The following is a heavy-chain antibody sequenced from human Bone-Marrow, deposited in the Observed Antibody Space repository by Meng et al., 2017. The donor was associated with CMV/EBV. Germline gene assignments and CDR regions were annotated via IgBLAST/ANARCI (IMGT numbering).Heavy chain of an antibody. D-gene: IGHD6-19*01. V-gene: IGHV3-7*01. J-gene: IGHJ4*02. Sequence: GESLKISCVASGFTFSTYWMSWVRQAPGKGLEWVANIKQDGREKYYVDSVKGRFTISRDNAKNSLYLQMDSLGAEDTALYYCARDAGGSGWPSLNDYWGQGTLVTVSS. CDR3: ARDAGGSGWPSLNDY. CDR2: IKQDGREK. CDR1: GFTFSTYW.